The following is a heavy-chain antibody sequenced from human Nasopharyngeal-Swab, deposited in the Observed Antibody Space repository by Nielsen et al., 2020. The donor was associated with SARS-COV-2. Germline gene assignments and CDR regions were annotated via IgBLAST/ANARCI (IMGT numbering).Heavy chain of an antibody. V-gene: IGHV3-74*01. D-gene: IGHD1-26*01. J-gene: IGHJ4*02. Sequence: GESLKISCAASGFTFTSYWMHWVRQVPGKGLVWVSRINTDGTTTTYADSVKGRFTISRDNSKNTLYLQMSSLRAEDTAVYYCVKAVGSYMYYFDYWGQGTLVTVSS. CDR2: INTDGTTT. CDR1: GFTFTSYW. CDR3: VKAVGSYMYYFDY.